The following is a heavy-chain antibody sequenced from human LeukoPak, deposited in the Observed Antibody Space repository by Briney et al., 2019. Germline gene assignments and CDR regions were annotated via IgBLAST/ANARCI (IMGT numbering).Heavy chain of an antibody. CDR2: ISAYNGNT. CDR3: ARCAVDFWSGFGPSTPNYFDY. V-gene: IGHV1-18*01. D-gene: IGHD3-3*01. J-gene: IGHJ4*02. Sequence: ASVKVSCKASGYTFSSYGISWVRQAPGQGLEWMGWISAYNGNTNCAQKLQGRVTMTTDTSTSTAYMELRSLRSDDTAVYYCARCAVDFWSGFGPSTPNYFDYWGQGTLVTVSS. CDR1: GYTFSSYG.